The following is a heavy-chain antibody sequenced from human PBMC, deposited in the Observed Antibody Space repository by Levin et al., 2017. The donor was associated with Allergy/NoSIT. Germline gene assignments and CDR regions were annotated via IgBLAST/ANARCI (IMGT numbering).Heavy chain of an antibody. CDR1: GFTFSSYW. Sequence: PGGSLRLSCAASGFTFSSYWMSWVRQAPGKGLEWVANIKQDGSEKYYVDSVKGRFTISRDNAKNSLYLQMNSLRAEDTAVYYCARAQIQLWSPYYFDYWGQGTLVTVSS. V-gene: IGHV3-7*04. J-gene: IGHJ4*02. CDR2: IKQDGSEK. CDR3: ARAQIQLWSPYYFDY. D-gene: IGHD5-18*01.